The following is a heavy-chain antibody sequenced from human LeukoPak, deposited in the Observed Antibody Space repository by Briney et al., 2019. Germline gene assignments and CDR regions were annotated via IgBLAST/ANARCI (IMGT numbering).Heavy chain of an antibody. D-gene: IGHD5-18*01. J-gene: IGHJ4*02. CDR3: ARDRYGYIGYFDY. V-gene: IGHV3-30*03. Sequence: GGSLRLSCAASGSTFSTCGMHWVRLAPGKGLEWVALISHHGSDEYYADSVKGRFTISRDNSKNMLYLQMNSLRAEDTAVYYCARDRYGYIGYFDYWGQGTLVTVSS. CDR2: ISHHGSDE. CDR1: GSTFSTCG.